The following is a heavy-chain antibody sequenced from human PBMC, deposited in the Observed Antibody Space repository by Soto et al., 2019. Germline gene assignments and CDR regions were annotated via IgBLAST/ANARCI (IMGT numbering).Heavy chain of an antibody. CDR1: GFIFRSYW. D-gene: IGHD2-15*01. CDR3: ARDGVAAGLYLDN. J-gene: IGHJ4*02. CDR2: INQDGSEK. V-gene: IGHV3-7*01. Sequence: GGSLRLSCAASGFIFRSYWMSWVRQSPGKGLEWVANINQDGSEKYYVDSVRGRFIISRDNAENSLYLQMNSLRAEDTALYYCARDGVAAGLYLDNWGQGTLVTVSS.